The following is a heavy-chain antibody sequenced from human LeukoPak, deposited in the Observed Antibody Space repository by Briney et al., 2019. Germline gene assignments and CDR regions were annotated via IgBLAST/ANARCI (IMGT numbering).Heavy chain of an antibody. D-gene: IGHD3-22*01. V-gene: IGHV1-2*02. J-gene: IGHJ5*02. CDR1: GYTLTELS. CDR3: ARVRPGDYYDSSGYWGWFDP. Sequence: ASVKVSCKVSGYTLTELSMHWARQAPGQGLEWMGWINPNSGGTNYAQKFQGRVTMTRDTSISTAYMELSRLRSDDTAVYYCARVRPGDYYDSSGYWGWFDPWGQGTLVTVSS. CDR2: INPNSGGT.